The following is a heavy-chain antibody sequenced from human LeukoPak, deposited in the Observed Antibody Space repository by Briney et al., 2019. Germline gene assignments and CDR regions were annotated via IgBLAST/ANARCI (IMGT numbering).Heavy chain of an antibody. J-gene: IGHJ5*02. D-gene: IGHD1-7*01. V-gene: IGHV4-34*01. CDR3: ARPKLELTNENWFDP. Sequence: SETLSLTCAVYGGSFSGYYWSWIRQPPGKGLEWIGEINHSGSTNYNPSLKSRVTISVDTSKNQFSLKLSSVTAADTAVYYCARPKLELTNENWFDPWGQGTLVTVSS. CDR1: GGSFSGYY. CDR2: INHSGST.